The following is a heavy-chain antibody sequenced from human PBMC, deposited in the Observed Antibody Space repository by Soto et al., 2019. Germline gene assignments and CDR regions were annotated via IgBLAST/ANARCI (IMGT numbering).Heavy chain of an antibody. CDR3: ARDYSSSSWYPYLDY. CDR2: IWYDGSNK. CDR1: GFTFSSYG. D-gene: IGHD6-13*01. V-gene: IGHV3-33*01. Sequence: QVQLVESGGGVVQPGRSLRLSCAASGFTFSSYGMHWVRQAPGKGLEWVAVIWYDGSNKYYADSVKGRFTISRDNSKNTVYLQMNSLRAEDTAVYYCARDYSSSSWYPYLDYWGQGTLVTVSS. J-gene: IGHJ4*02.